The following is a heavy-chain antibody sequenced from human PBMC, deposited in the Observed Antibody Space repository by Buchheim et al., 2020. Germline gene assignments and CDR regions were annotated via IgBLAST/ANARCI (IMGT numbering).Heavy chain of an antibody. CDR3: ARETVGATDY. V-gene: IGHV3-48*03. CDR1: GFTFSSYE. Sequence: EVQLVESGGGLVHPGGSLRLSCAASGFTFSSYEMNWVRQTPGRGLEWVSYISKCGSTVYYAGSVKGRFTISRDNTKNSLYLQMNGLRADDTAVYYCARETVGATDYWGQGTL. CDR2: ISKCGSTV. J-gene: IGHJ4*02. D-gene: IGHD1-26*01.